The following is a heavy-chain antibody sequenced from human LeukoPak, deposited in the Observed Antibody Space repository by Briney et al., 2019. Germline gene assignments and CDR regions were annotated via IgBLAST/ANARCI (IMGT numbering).Heavy chain of an antibody. Sequence: SETLSLTCTVSGGSISSYYWSWIRQPPGKGLEWIGRIYTSGSTNYNPSLKSRVTMSVDTSKNQFSLKLSSVTAADTAVYYCARDVFYDFWSGYSLGYFDYWGQGTLVTVSS. V-gene: IGHV4-4*07. CDR1: GGSISSYY. J-gene: IGHJ4*02. CDR3: ARDVFYDFWSGYSLGYFDY. CDR2: IYTSGST. D-gene: IGHD3-3*01.